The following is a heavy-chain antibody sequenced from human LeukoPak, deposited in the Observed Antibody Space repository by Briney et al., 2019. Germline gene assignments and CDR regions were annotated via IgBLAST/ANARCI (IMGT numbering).Heavy chain of an antibody. CDR2: INWNGGST. D-gene: IGHD6-6*01. J-gene: IGHJ4*02. Sequence: GGSLRLSCAASGFTFDDYGMSWVRQAPGKGLEWVSGINWNGGSTGYADSVKGRFTISRDNAKNSLYLQMNSLRAEDTALYYCARDWRGYSSSSFLTDYWGQGTLVTVSS. V-gene: IGHV3-20*04. CDR1: GFTFDDYG. CDR3: ARDWRGYSSSSFLTDY.